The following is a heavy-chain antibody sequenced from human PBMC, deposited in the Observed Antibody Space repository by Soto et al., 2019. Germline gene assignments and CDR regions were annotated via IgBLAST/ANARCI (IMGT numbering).Heavy chain of an antibody. CDR3: ARDWGTGFYNFDS. Sequence: SETLSLTCAVSGYSISTGFNWGWIRQPPGKGLEWIGSIYHSGSTYYNLSLKSRATISADTSKNQISLKLISVTAADTALYYCARDWGTGFYNFDSWGQGTLVTVSS. CDR2: IYHSGST. D-gene: IGHD6-19*01. J-gene: IGHJ4*02. CDR1: GYSISTGFN. V-gene: IGHV4-38-2*02.